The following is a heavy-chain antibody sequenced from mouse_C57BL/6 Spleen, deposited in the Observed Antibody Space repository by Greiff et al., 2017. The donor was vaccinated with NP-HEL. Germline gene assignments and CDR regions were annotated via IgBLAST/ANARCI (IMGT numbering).Heavy chain of an antibody. Sequence: VQLQQPGAELVMPGASVKLSCKASGYTFTSYWMHWVKQRPGHGLEWIGEIDPSDSYTNYNQKFKGKSTLTVDKSSSTAYMQLSSLTSEDSAVYYCARTDSNYPYWYFDVWGTGTTVTVSS. CDR2: IDPSDSYT. CDR3: ARTDSNYPYWYFDV. V-gene: IGHV1-69*01. D-gene: IGHD2-5*01. J-gene: IGHJ1*03. CDR1: GYTFTSYW.